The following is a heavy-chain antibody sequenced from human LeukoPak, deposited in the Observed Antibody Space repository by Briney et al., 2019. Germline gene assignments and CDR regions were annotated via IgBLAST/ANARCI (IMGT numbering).Heavy chain of an antibody. D-gene: IGHD3-22*01. V-gene: IGHV4-34*01. CDR3: ARRSGITMIVVLISDAFDI. CDR2: INHSGST. Sequence: SETLSLTCAVYGGSFSGFYWSWIRQPPGKGLEWIGEINHSGSTNYNPSLKSRVTISVDTSKNQFSLKLSSVTAADTAVYYCARRSGITMIVVLISDAFDIWGQGTMVTVSS. J-gene: IGHJ3*02. CDR1: GGSFSGFY.